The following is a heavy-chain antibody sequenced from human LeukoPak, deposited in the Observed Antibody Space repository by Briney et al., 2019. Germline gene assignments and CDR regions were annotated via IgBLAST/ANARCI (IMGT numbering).Heavy chain of an antibody. CDR3: ARGSSTSRRLNDY. V-gene: IGHV3-30*02. J-gene: IGHJ4*02. CDR2: IRYDGSNK. Sequence: GGSLRLSCAASGFTFSSYGMHWVRQAPGKGLEWVAFIRYDGSNKYYADSVKGRFTISRDNSKNTLYLQMNSLRAEDTAVYYCARGSSTSRRLNDYWGQGTLVTVSS. CDR1: GFTFSSYG. D-gene: IGHD2-2*01.